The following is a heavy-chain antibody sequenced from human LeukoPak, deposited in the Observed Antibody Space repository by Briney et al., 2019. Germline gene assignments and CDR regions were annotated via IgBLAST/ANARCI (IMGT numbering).Heavy chain of an antibody. V-gene: IGHV3-48*03. CDR3: AREGDWWKPFDF. J-gene: IGHJ4*02. CDR1: GFTFSSYE. CDR2: ISSSGSTI. Sequence: GGSLRLSCAASGFTFSSYEMNWVRQAPGKGLEWVSYISSSGSTIYYADSVKGRFTISRDNAKNSLYLQMNSLRAEDTAVYYCAREGDWWKPFDFWGQGTLVTVSS. D-gene: IGHD2-8*02.